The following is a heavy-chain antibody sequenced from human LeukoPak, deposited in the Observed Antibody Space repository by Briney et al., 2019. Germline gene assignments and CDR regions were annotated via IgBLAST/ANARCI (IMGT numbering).Heavy chain of an antibody. D-gene: IGHD6-19*01. J-gene: IGHJ6*02. V-gene: IGHV1-18*01. CDR2: ISAYNGNT. Sequence: ASVKVSCKASGYTFTSYGISWVRQAPGQGLEWMGWISAYNGNTNYAQKLQGRVTMTTDTSTSTAYMELRSLRSDGTAVYYCARVTPEPVAGTMFYYYYGMDVWGQGTTVTVSS. CDR1: GYTFTSYG. CDR3: ARVTPEPVAGTMFYYYYGMDV.